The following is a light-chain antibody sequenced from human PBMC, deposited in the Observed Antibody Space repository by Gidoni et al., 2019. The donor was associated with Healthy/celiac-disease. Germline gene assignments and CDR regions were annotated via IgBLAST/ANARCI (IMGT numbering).Light chain of an antibody. J-gene: IGKJ3*01. CDR2: DAS. CDR1: QDISNY. V-gene: IGKV1-33*01. Sequence: DIQMTQSPSSLSASAGDRVTITCQASQDISNYLNWYQQKPGKAPKLLIYDASNLETGVPSRFSGSGSGTDFTFTISSLQPEDIATYYCQQYDMFGPGTKVDIK. CDR3: QQYDM.